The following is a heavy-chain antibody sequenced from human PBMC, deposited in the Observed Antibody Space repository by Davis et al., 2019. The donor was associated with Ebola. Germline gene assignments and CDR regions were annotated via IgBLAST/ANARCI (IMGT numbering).Heavy chain of an antibody. D-gene: IGHD2-8*01. CDR2: IWYDGSNK. CDR1: GFTFSSYG. V-gene: IGHV3-33*01. J-gene: IGHJ6*02. Sequence: GESLKISCAASGFTFSSYGMHWVRQAPGKGLEWVAVIWYDGSNKYYADSVKGRFTISRDNSKNTLYLQMNSLRAEDTAVYYCARDRGCTNGVCYPYYYYGMDVWGQGTTVTVSS. CDR3: ARDRGCTNGVCYPYYYYGMDV.